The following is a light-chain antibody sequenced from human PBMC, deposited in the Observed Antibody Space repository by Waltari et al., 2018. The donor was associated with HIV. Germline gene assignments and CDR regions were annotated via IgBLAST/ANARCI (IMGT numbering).Light chain of an antibody. CDR3: ATWDDSLSGPV. Sequence: QSVLTQPPSPSGTPGQRVAIPCSGSSSNTGSNYVSWYQQLPGTAPKVLIYRSNQRPSGFPDRFSGSKSGTSASLAISALRSEDEADYYCATWDDSLSGPVFGGGTKLTVL. J-gene: IGLJ3*02. CDR2: RSN. CDR1: SSNTGSNY. V-gene: IGLV1-47*01.